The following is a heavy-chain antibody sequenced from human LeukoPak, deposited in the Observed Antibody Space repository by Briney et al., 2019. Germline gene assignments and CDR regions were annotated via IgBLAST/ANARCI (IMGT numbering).Heavy chain of an antibody. J-gene: IGHJ4*02. CDR1: GVSITTNY. CDR3: ARSSAHSYGDFHF. CDR2: IHHSGAT. Sequence: SETLSLTCSVSGVSITTNYWSWIRQPPGKGLEWLGYIHHSGATSFNPSLKSRGTMSLDTSNNQFSLKVTSVTAADTAVYYCARSSAHSYGDFHFWGQGNLVTVSS. V-gene: IGHV4-59*01. D-gene: IGHD5-18*01.